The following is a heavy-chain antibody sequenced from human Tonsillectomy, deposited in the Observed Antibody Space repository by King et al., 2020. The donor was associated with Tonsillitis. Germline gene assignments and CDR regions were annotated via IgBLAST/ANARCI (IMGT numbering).Heavy chain of an antibody. D-gene: IGHD6-19*01. J-gene: IGHJ4*02. V-gene: IGHV4-38-2*02. CDR2: IYHSGST. CDR3: ARVSGWYL. CDR1: GYSISSGYY. Sequence: VQLQESGPGLVKPSETLSLTCTVSGYSISSGYYWGWIRQPPGKGLEWIXXIYHSGSTYYNPSLKSRVTISVDTSKNQFSLKLSSVTAADTAVYYCARVSGWYLWGQGTLVTVSS.